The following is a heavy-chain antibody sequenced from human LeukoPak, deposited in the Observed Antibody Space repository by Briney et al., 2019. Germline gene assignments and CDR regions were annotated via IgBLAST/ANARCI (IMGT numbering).Heavy chain of an antibody. CDR1: GGSFSGYY. CDR3: ARWIRLWFSWFDP. CDR2: INHSGST. J-gene: IGHJ5*02. D-gene: IGHD5-18*01. Sequence: SETLSLTCAVYGGSFSGYYWSWIRQPPGKGLEWIGEINHSGSTNYNPSLKSRVTISVDTSKNQFSLKLSSVTAADTAVYYCARWIRLWFSWFDPWGQGTLVTVSS. V-gene: IGHV4-34*01.